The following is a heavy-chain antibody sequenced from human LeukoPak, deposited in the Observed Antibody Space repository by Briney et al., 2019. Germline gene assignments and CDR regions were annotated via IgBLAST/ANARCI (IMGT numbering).Heavy chain of an antibody. Sequence: ASVKVSCKAFGYTFTGHYMHWVRQAPGQGLEWMGWINPNSGGTNYAQKFRDRVTVTRDTSISTVYMELSRLRSDDTAVYYCARDLKYGWSGYYSDAFDIWGQGTMVTVSS. CDR3: ARDLKYGWSGYYSDAFDI. V-gene: IGHV1-2*02. J-gene: IGHJ3*02. D-gene: IGHD3-3*01. CDR1: GYTFTGHY. CDR2: INPNSGGT.